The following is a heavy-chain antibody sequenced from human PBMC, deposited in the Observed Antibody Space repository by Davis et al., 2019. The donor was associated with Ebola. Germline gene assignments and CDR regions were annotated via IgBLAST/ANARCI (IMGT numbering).Heavy chain of an antibody. CDR1: GGSIRSSGYY. Sequence: SDILSSTFTVPGGSIRSSGYYCGWMRQPPGKGLEWIGSIYYSGSTYYSPSLKSRVTISVDTSKNQFSLKLSSVTAADTAVYYCARKSGSSVSYGMDVWGQGTTVTVSS. D-gene: IGHD3-10*01. J-gene: IGHJ6*02. CDR2: IYYSGST. CDR3: ARKSGSSVSYGMDV. V-gene: IGHV4-39*07.